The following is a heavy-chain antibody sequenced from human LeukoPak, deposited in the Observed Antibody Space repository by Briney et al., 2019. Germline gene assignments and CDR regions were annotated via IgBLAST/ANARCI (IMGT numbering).Heavy chain of an antibody. CDR3: AREDTAVYYYYYMDV. V-gene: IGHV4-61*02. J-gene: IGHJ6*03. CDR2: IYISGST. D-gene: IGHD5-18*01. CDR1: GGSISSGSYY. Sequence: SETLSLTCTVSGGSISSGSYYWSWIRQSAGKGLEWIGRIYISGSTNYNPSLKSRVTISVDTSKNQFSLKLSSVTAADTAVYYCAREDTAVYYYYYMDVWGKGTTVTVSS.